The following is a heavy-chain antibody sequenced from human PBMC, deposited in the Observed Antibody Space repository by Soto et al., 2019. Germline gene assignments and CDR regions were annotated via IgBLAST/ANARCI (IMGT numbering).Heavy chain of an antibody. CDR3: ARLVPQLLPALGVHFDY. CDR2: IYYSGST. D-gene: IGHD2-15*01. Sequence: QLQLQESGPGLVKPSETLSLTCTVSGGSISSSSYYWGWIRQPPGKGLEWIGSIYYSGSTYYNPSLKSPVTISVDTSKNQFSLKLSSVTAADTAVYYCARLVPQLLPALGVHFDYWGQGTLVTVSS. V-gene: IGHV4-39*01. J-gene: IGHJ4*02. CDR1: GGSISSSSYY.